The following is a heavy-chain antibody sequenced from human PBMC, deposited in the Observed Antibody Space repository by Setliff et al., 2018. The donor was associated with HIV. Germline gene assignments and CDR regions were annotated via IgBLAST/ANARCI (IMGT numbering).Heavy chain of an antibody. D-gene: IGHD2-8*01. Sequence: GESLKISCQVSGYNFTSFWIGWVRQMPGKGLEWMGIIYPGDSDTPYSPSFQGQVSISVDKSVSTAYLQWSSLRASDTAMYYCARHAYGCSNGICYMSDYWGQGTLVTVSS. CDR3: ARHAYGCSNGICYMSDY. J-gene: IGHJ4*02. CDR1: GYNFTSFW. V-gene: IGHV5-51*01. CDR2: IYPGDSDT.